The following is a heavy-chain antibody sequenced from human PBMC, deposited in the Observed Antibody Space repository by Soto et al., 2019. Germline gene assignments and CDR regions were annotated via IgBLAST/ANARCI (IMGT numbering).Heavy chain of an antibody. V-gene: IGHV4-31*03. CDR1: GGSISSGNFF. Sequence: QVQLQESGPGLLKPSQTLSLTCTVSGGSISSGNFFWNWIRHHPGKGLEWIGYIHDGGRTYYKPSLPSRVTISLDTSENQFSLRLSSVTAADTAVYYCARGLNSGYSRPFDSWGQGTLVTVSP. D-gene: IGHD3-22*01. J-gene: IGHJ4*02. CDR2: IHDGGRT. CDR3: ARGLNSGYSRPFDS.